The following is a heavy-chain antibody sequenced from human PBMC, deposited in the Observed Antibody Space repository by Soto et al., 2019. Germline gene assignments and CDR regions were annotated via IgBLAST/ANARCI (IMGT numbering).Heavy chain of an antibody. D-gene: IGHD3-9*01. V-gene: IGHV3-48*01. CDR2: ISSSSSVI. J-gene: IGHJ6*03. Sequence: GKGLEWVSYISSSSSVIDYADSVKGRFTVSRDNARNSLYLQMNSLRAEDTAVYFCSRELNWISDWFSDMAVRGKRTTVPVSS. CDR3: SRELNWISDWFSDMAV.